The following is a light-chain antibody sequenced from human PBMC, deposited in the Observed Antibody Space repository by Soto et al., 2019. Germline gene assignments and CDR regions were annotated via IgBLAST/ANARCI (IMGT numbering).Light chain of an antibody. CDR3: QQYYTTPVT. CDR2: WAS. V-gene: IGKV4-1*01. J-gene: IGKJ1*01. Sequence: DIVMTQSPDCLAVSLGERATINCKSSQSLVDNSSKRSYLGWYQQEPGQPPKLLIYWASTRESGVPDRFSGSGSGTDFTLTISSLQAEDVAVYYCQQYYTTPVTFGQGTKVEIK. CDR1: QSLVDNSSKRSY.